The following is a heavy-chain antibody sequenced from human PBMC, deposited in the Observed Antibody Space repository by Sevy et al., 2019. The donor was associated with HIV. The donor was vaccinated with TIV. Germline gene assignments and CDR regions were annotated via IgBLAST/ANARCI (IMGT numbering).Heavy chain of an antibody. V-gene: IGHV3-66*01. CDR2: IYRGRIT. J-gene: IGHJ4*02. CDR3: ARDGDSSGYFRDY. Sequence: GGSLRLSCTASGFTVSSNYMSWVRQAPGKGLEWVSVIYRGRITYYADSVKARFTISIDDSKNTLYLQMNSLRAEDTGIYYCARDGDSSGYFRDYWGQGTLVTVSS. D-gene: IGHD3-22*01. CDR1: GFTVSSNY.